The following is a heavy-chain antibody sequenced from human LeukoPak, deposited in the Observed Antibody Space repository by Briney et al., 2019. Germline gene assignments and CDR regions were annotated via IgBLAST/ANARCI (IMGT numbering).Heavy chain of an antibody. V-gene: IGHV3-30*04. Sequence: GRSLRLSCAASGFTFSSYAMHWVRQAPGKGLEWVAVISYDGGNKYYADSVKGRFTISRDNSKNTLYLQMNSLRAEDTAVYYCAKSYYDSSGYRGDFDFWGQGTLVTVSS. D-gene: IGHD3-22*01. CDR2: ISYDGGNK. CDR1: GFTFSSYA. J-gene: IGHJ4*02. CDR3: AKSYYDSSGYRGDFDF.